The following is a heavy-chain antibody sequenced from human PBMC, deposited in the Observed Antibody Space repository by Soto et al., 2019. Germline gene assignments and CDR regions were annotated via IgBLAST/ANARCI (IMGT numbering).Heavy chain of an antibody. Sequence: GGSLRLSCAASGFTFSSYEMNWVRQAPGKGLEWVSYISSSGSTIYYADSVKGRFTISRDNAKNSLYLQMNSLRAEDTAVYYWAREGLSSKSIAGARGGNWFDACGEGTLVTGSS. D-gene: IGHD6-6*01. CDR1: GFTFSSYE. CDR2: ISSSGSTI. J-gene: IGHJ5*02. CDR3: AREGLSSKSIAGARGGNWFDA. V-gene: IGHV3-48*03.